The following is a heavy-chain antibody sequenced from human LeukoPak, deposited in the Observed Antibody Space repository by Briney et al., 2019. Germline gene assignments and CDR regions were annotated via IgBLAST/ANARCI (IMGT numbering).Heavy chain of an antibody. CDR2: IYHSGNI. V-gene: IGHV4-4*02. D-gene: IGHD3-22*01. CDR1: GGSISNINW. CDR3: ARGGHYYDSSARLNDYFDY. J-gene: IGHJ4*02. Sequence: PSGTLSLTCAVSGGSISNINWWSWVRQPPGKGLEWIGEIYHSGNINYSPSLKSRVTISVDKSKNQFSLKLSSVTAADTAVYYCARGGHYYDSSARLNDYFDYWGQGTLVTVSS.